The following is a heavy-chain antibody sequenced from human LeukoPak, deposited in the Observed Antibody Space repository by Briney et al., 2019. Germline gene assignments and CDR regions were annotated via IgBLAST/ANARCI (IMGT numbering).Heavy chain of an antibody. J-gene: IGHJ3*02. CDR3: VKALTDDAFDI. V-gene: IGHV3-64D*06. CDR2: ISRNGDTT. CDR1: GFTVSTFP. Sequence: GGSLRLSCSASGFTVSTFPMHWVRQAPGKGLEYFSAISRNGDTTYYADSVKGRFTISRDTSKNTLYLQMSSLRPEDTAVYYCVKALTDDAFDIWGQGTMVTVSS.